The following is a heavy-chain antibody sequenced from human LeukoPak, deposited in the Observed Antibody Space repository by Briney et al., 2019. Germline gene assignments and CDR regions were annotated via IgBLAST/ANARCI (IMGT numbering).Heavy chain of an antibody. Sequence: SETLSLTCTVSGGSFSSTSYYWGWIRQPPGKGLEWIANIYHTGATYYNPSLKSRVTISVDTSANQFSLKVNSVTDADTAVYYCARPIRSRDNNWFDPWGQGILVTVSS. CDR3: ARPIRSRDNNWFDP. CDR2: IYHTGAT. D-gene: IGHD3-10*01. J-gene: IGHJ5*02. CDR1: GGSFSSTSYY. V-gene: IGHV4-39*01.